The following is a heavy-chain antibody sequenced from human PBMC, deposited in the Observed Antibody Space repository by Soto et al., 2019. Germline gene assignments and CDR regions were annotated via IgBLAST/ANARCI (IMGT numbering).Heavy chain of an antibody. J-gene: IGHJ5*02. CDR1: GFSLTTRGVG. D-gene: IGHD3-16*01. Sequence: QITLKESGPPLVKPTQTLTLTCTFSGFSLTTRGVGVGWIRQPPGKALECLALIYWDDDKRYSQSLQSRLSITKDTAKNQVVLTMTNRQPVDTATYYCAHIPNYYQYDWFDPWGQGTLVSVSS. CDR3: AHIPNYYQYDWFDP. V-gene: IGHV2-5*02. CDR2: IYWDDDK.